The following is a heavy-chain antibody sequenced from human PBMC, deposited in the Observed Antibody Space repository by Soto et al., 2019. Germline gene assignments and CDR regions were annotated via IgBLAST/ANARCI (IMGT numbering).Heavy chain of an antibody. CDR3: ARRFGWYAIDQ. V-gene: IGHV4-4*02. CDR2: IHHSGNT. Sequence: QMQLQESGPGLVKPSETLSLTCAVSSASISSEQWWSWVRQPPGKGLEWIGEIHHSGNTNSNPSLKRRVTMSVDKSKNQFSLNLNSLTAADTAVYYCARRFGWYAIDQWSQGTPVTTSS. CDR1: SASISSEQW. D-gene: IGHD6-19*01. J-gene: IGHJ4*02.